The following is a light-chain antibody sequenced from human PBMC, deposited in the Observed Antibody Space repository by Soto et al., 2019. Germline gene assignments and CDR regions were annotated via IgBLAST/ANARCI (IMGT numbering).Light chain of an antibody. J-gene: IGKJ4*01. Sequence: DIQMTQSPSSLSASVGDKVTITCRAGQDIRSYLAWFQHKPGKGPEALIYAASRLRSGVPSRFSGSGSGTDFTLTISSLQPEDFATYYCQQYNSYPLTFGGGTKVEI. CDR3: QQYNSYPLT. CDR2: AAS. V-gene: IGKV1-16*01. CDR1: QDIRSY.